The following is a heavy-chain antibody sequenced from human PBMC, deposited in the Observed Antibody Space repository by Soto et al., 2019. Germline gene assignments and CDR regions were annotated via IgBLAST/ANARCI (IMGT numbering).Heavy chain of an antibody. CDR3: ARGAGGQQLARAVWYMDV. CDR2: INWNGGST. V-gene: IGHV3-20*01. J-gene: IGHJ6*03. Sequence: GGSLRLSCAASGFTFDDYGMSWVRQAPGKGLEWVSGINWNGGSTGYADSVKGRFTISRDNAKNSLYLQMNSLRAEDTALYHCARGAGGQQLARAVWYMDVWGKGTTVTVSS. D-gene: IGHD6-13*01. CDR1: GFTFDDYG.